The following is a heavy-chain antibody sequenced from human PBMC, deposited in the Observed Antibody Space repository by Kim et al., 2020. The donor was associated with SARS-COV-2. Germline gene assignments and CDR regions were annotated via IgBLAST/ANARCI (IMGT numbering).Heavy chain of an antibody. Sequence: SVQERFTISRDDSQNTASLQQTSLTPEDTAVYYCTRLDPIACGWYDAFDIWGQGTMVTVSS. CDR3: TRLDPIACGWYDAFDI. D-gene: IGHD6-19*01. V-gene: IGHV3-73*01. J-gene: IGHJ3*02.